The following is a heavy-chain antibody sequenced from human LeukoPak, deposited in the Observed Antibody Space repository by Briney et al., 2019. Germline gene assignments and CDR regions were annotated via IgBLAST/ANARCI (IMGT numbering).Heavy chain of an antibody. CDR2: ISYDGSNK. Sequence: GRSLRLSCAASGFTFSSYAMHWVRQAPGKGLEWVAVISYDGSNKYYADSVKGRFTISRDNSKNTLYLQMNSLRAEDTAVYYCAREVAVAGSGYYFDYWGQGTLVTVSS. CDR3: AREVAVAGSGYYFDY. J-gene: IGHJ4*02. D-gene: IGHD6-19*01. V-gene: IGHV3-30*04. CDR1: GFTFSSYA.